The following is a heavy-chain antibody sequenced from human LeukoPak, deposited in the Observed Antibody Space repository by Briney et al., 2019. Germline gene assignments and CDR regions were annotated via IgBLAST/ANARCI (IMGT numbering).Heavy chain of an antibody. D-gene: IGHD1-26*01. CDR3: ARDGIDY. V-gene: IGHV3-7*04. CDR2: INQDGSEK. J-gene: IGHJ4*02. CDR1: GFTFSNYW. Sequence: GGSLRLSCAASGFTFSNYWMSWVRQAPGKGLEWVANINQDGSEKYYVDSVKGRFTISRDNAKNSVTLQMNSLRAEDTAVYYCARDGIDYWGQGTLATVSS.